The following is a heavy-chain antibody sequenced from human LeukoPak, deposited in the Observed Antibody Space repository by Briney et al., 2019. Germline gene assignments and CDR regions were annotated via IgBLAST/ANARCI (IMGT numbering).Heavy chain of an antibody. CDR1: GGSFSGYY. CDR2: INHSGST. CDR3: ASGTYSSWRGYYYYYYMDV. J-gene: IGHJ6*03. Sequence: SETLSLTCAVYGGSFSGYYWSWIRQPPGKGLEWIGEINHSGSTNYNPSLKSRVTISVDTSKNQFSLKLSSVTAADTAVYYCASGTYSSWRGYYYYYYMDVWGKGTTVTISS. D-gene: IGHD6-13*01. V-gene: IGHV4-34*01.